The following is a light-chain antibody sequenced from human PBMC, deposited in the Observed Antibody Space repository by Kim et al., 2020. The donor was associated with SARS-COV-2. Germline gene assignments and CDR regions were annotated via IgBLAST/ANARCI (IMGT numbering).Light chain of an antibody. CDR1: PSVCNY. Sequence: PGERATPPCRASPSVCNYLALDQNSTGQAPRRLIYDVFKRATGIPGRCSGSGSGTDFTLTINSLEPEDFVVYYCQHRGSGPLTFGGGTKVDIK. V-gene: IGKV3-11*01. CDR3: QHRGSGPLT. CDR2: DVF. J-gene: IGKJ4*01.